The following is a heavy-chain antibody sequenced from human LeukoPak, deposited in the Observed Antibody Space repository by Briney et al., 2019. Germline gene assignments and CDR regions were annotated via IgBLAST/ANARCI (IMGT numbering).Heavy chain of an antibody. V-gene: IGHV4-4*02. CDR1: GGSINSSNW. CDR2: IYHSGST. CDR3: ARVSGGALNY. D-gene: IGHD2-21*01. J-gene: IGHJ4*02. Sequence: SETLSLTCAVPGGSINSSNWWSWVRQPPGKGLEWIGQIYHSGSTSYTPSLKSRVTISVDKSKNQFSLKLTSVTAADTAMYYCARVSGGALNYWGQGTLVTVSS.